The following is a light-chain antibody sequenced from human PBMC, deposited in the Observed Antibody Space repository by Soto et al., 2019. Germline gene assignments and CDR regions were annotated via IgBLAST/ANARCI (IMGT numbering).Light chain of an antibody. CDR2: GAS. CDR1: QSVSSN. J-gene: IGKJ1*01. V-gene: IGKV3-15*01. CDR3: KQHNNWPPWT. Sequence: EIVMTQSPATLSVSPGERATLSCRASQSVSSNLAWYQQKPGQAPRLLMYGASTRATGIPDRFSGSGSGTEFPLPISSLQSEDFAVYSGKQHNNWPPWTFGQGTKVEIK.